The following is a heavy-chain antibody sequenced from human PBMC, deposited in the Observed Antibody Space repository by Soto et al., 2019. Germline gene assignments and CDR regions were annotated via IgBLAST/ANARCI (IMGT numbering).Heavy chain of an antibody. CDR2: IYYSGST. CDR3: ARVVRGIDY. J-gene: IGHJ4*02. D-gene: IGHD3-16*01. CDR1: GGSISSYY. V-gene: IGHV4-59*01. Sequence: QVQLQESGPGLVKPSETLSLTCTVSGGSISSYYWSWIRQPPGKGLEWIGYIYYSGSTNYNPSLTSRVTISVDTSKNQFPLKLSTVTAADTAVYCCARVVRGIDYWGQGTLVTVSS.